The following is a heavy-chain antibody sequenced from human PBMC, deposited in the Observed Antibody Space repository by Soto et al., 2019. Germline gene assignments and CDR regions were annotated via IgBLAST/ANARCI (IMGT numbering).Heavy chain of an antibody. CDR3: AGRYYYDSSGYYPSLFPFDY. Sequence: GASVKVSCKASGGTFSSYAISWVRQAPGQGLEWMGGIIPIFGTANYAQKFQGRVTITADESTSTAYMELSSLRSEDTAVYYFAGRYYYDSSGYYPSLFPFDYWGQGTLVTVSS. J-gene: IGHJ4*02. V-gene: IGHV1-69*13. CDR2: IIPIFGTA. D-gene: IGHD3-22*01. CDR1: GGTFSSYA.